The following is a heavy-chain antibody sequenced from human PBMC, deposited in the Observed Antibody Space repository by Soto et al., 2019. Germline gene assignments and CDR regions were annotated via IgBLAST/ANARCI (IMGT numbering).Heavy chain of an antibody. Sequence: EVQLVESGGGLVKPGGSLRLSCAASGFTFSSYTMNWVRQAPGKGLEWVSSISSSSNYIYYADSVKGRFTISRDNAKNSLYLQMNSLRAEDTAVYYCARGYGDLDYWGQGTLVTVSS. CDR3: ARGYGDLDY. V-gene: IGHV3-21*01. CDR1: GFTFSSYT. D-gene: IGHD4-17*01. CDR2: ISSSSNYI. J-gene: IGHJ4*02.